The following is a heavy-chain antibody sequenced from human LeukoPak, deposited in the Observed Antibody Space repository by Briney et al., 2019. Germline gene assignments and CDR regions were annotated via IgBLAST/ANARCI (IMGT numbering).Heavy chain of an antibody. CDR2: ISGSGGST. D-gene: IGHD6-25*01. CDR1: GFTFSSYA. J-gene: IGHJ3*02. V-gene: IGHV3-23*01. CDR3: AKFGSIAPGWDAFDI. Sequence: GGSLRLSCAASGFTFSSYAMSWVRQAPGKGLEWVSAISGSGGSTYYADSVKGRFTISRDNSKNTLYLQMDSLRAEDTAVYYCAKFGSIAPGWDAFDIWGQGTMVTVSS.